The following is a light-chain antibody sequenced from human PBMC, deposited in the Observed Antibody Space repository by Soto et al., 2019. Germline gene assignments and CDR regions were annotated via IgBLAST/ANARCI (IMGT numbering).Light chain of an antibody. Sequence: QSVLTQPASVSGSPGQSITISCTGTSSDVGYYNSVSWYQRHPGKVPKLIIYDVSSRPSGVSNRFSGFKSGNTASLTISGLRAEDEADYYCSSYPSSETHVLFGGGTKLTVL. V-gene: IGLV2-14*03. CDR2: DVS. CDR3: SSYPSSETHVL. CDR1: SSDVGYYNS. J-gene: IGLJ2*01.